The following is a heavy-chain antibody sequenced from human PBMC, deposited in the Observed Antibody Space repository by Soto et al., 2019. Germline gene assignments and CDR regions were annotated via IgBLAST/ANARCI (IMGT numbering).Heavy chain of an antibody. CDR3: ARALSYDSSGYYVDY. CDR1: GGSFSGYY. V-gene: IGHV4-34*01. Sequence: SETLSLTCAVYGGSFSGYYWSWIRQPPGKGLEWIGEINHSGSTNYNPSLKSRVTISVDTSKNQFSLKLSSVTAADTAVYYCARALSYDSSGYYVDYWAQETLVTVSS. J-gene: IGHJ4*02. D-gene: IGHD3-22*01. CDR2: INHSGST.